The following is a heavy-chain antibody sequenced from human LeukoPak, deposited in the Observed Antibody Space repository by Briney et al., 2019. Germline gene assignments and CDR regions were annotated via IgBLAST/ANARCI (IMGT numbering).Heavy chain of an antibody. CDR2: INPNSGGT. Sequence: ASVKVSCKASGYTFTGYYMHWVRQAPGQGLEWVGRINPNSGGTNYAQKFQGRVTMTRDTSISTAYMELSRLRSDDTAVYYCATGIAAAGIFDYWGQGTLVTVSS. CDR3: ATGIAAAGIFDY. J-gene: IGHJ4*02. CDR1: GYTFTGYY. D-gene: IGHD6-13*01. V-gene: IGHV1-2*06.